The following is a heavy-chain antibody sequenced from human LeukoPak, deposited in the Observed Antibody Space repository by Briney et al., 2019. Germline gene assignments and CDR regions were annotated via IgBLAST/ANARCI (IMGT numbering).Heavy chain of an antibody. D-gene: IGHD1-7*01. CDR2: IYTSGST. CDR3: ARQLELRRDYYYMDV. Sequence: SETLSLTCTVSGGSISSYYWSWIRQPPGKGLEWIGYIYTSGSTYYNPSLKSRVTISVDTSKNQFSLKLSSVTAADTAVYYCARQLELRRDYYYMDVWGKGTTVTVSS. J-gene: IGHJ6*03. CDR1: GGSISSYY. V-gene: IGHV4-4*09.